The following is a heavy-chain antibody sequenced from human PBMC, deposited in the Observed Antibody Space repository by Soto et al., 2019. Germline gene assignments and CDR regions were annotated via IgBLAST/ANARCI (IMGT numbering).Heavy chain of an antibody. CDR3: ARRKYYGSWSYYNDY. Sequence: EVQLVQSGAEVKKPGESLRISCKGSGYSFTSYWISWVRQMPGKGLEWMGRIDPSDSYTNYSPSFQGHVTISADKSISTAYLQWSSLKASDTAMYYCARRKYYGSWSYYNDYWGQGTLVTVSS. CDR1: GYSFTSYW. J-gene: IGHJ4*02. V-gene: IGHV5-10-1*01. CDR2: IDPSDSYT. D-gene: IGHD3-10*01.